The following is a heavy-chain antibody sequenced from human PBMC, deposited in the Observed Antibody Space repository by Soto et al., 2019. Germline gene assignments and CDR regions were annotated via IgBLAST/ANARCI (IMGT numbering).Heavy chain of an antibody. D-gene: IGHD6-19*01. Sequence: QVQLVESVGGVVQPGRSLRLSCAASGFNFSNYAMHWVRQAPGKGLEWVAVVWSDGDKQDYADSVKGRFSMSRDNSKNTLSLQMSSLRVEDTAVYYCAREGSVAGTSVIDNWGQGTLATVSS. CDR2: VWSDGDKQ. V-gene: IGHV3-33*01. CDR3: AREGSVAGTSVIDN. J-gene: IGHJ4*02. CDR1: GFNFSNYA.